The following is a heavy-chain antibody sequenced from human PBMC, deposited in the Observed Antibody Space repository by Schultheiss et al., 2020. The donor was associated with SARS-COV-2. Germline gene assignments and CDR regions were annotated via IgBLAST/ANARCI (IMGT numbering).Heavy chain of an antibody. CDR2: INHSGST. V-gene: IGHV4-4*02. J-gene: IGHJ4*02. CDR3: ARGHPLKWLRSPGRFDY. CDR1: GGSISSSNW. Sequence: SETLSLTCAVSGGSISSSNWWSWIRQPPGKGLEWIGEINHSGSTNYNPSLKSRVTISVDTSKNQFSLKLSSVTAADTAVYYCARGHPLKWLRSPGRFDYWGQGTLVTVSS. D-gene: IGHD5-12*01.